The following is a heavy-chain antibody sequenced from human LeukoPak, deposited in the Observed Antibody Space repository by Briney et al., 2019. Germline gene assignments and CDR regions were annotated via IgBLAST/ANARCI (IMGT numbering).Heavy chain of an antibody. V-gene: IGHV3-11*01. CDR2: ISSSDNTI. CDR3: ARDRDSSGYSSDAFDI. CDR1: GFTFSNYY. D-gene: IGHD3-22*01. J-gene: IGHJ3*02. Sequence: GGSLRLSCAASGFTFSNYYMSCIRQAAGKGLEWVSYISSSDNTIYYADSVKGRFTISRDNAKNSLYLQMNSLRAEDTAVYYCARDRDSSGYSSDAFDIWGQGTMVTVSS.